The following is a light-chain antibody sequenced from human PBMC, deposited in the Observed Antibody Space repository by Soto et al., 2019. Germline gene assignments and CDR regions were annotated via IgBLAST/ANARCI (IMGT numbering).Light chain of an antibody. J-gene: IGLJ2*01. CDR3: ASYTTSSTVV. CDR2: DVS. Sequence: QSALTQPASVSGSPGQAITISCTGTTNVIGRFNYVSWYQHHPGKAPKLMIYDVSNRPSGLSNRFSGSKSGNTASLIISGLQTEDEADYYCASYTTSSTVVFGGGTKLTVL. V-gene: IGLV2-14*03. CDR1: TNVIGRFNY.